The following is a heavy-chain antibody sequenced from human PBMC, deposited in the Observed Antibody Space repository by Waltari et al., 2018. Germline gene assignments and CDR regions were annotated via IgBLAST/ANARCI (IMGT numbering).Heavy chain of an antibody. J-gene: IGHJ4*01. CDR3: ARIRLYRYGYGNYESDE. Sequence: QVTLKASGPVLVTPTETLTLTCTVPGFSLSNARMGVRWIRPPPRKSLEWLAHIFLYDEKSYSTSPKSNRKNCKETSKNREVRTKSNKDPVDTATYYGARIRLYRYGYGNYESDEWGQ. CDR1: GFSLSNARMG. D-gene: IGHD5-18*01. CDR2: IFLYDEK. V-gene: IGHV2-26*01.